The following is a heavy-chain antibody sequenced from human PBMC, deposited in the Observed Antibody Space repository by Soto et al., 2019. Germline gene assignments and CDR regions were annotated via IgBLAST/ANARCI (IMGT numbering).Heavy chain of an antibody. CDR1: GYRFTSYW. CDR2: IYPGDSDT. D-gene: IGHD4-17*01. J-gene: IGHJ6*02. Sequence: GASLKISCKGSGYRFTSYWIGSVRQMPGKGLEWMGIIYPGDSDTRYSPSFQGQVTISADKSISTAYLQWSSLKASDTAMYYCARHPKVTTNGPYYYYGMDVWGQGTTVTVSS. V-gene: IGHV5-51*01. CDR3: ARHPKVTTNGPYYYYGMDV.